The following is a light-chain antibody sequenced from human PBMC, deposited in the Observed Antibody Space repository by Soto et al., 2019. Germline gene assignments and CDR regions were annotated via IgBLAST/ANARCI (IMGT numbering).Light chain of an antibody. CDR3: QLRRT. J-gene: IGKJ1*01. CDR1: QSVSSSY. V-gene: IGKV3-20*01. CDR2: GAS. Sequence: EIVLTQSPGTLSLSPGERAILSCRASQSVSSSYLAWYQQKPGQAPRLLIYGASSRATGIPDRFSGTGSGTDFTLTISRLEPEDFAVYYCQLRRTFGQGTKVDIK.